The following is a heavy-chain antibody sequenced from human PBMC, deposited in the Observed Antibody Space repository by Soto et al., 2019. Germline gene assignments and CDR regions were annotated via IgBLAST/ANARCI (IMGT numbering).Heavy chain of an antibody. CDR1: GFTFSSYG. Sequence: GGSLRLSCAASGFTFSSYGMHWVRQAPGKGLEWVAVISVDGSNKFHADSVKGRFTISRDNSKNTLYLQMNSLIPEDTAVYYCAKDYYYGSGSYYNPAVYDIWGQGTMVTVSS. J-gene: IGHJ3*02. CDR2: ISVDGSNK. V-gene: IGHV3-30*18. CDR3: AKDYYYGSGSYYNPAVYDI. D-gene: IGHD3-10*01.